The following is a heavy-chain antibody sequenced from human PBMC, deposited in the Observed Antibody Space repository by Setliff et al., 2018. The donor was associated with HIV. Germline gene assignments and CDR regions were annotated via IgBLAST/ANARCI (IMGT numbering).Heavy chain of an antibody. CDR3: ARGLSFYDPGGFDY. CDR1: GVSVGSGDYY. CDR2: IYNTGST. D-gene: IGHD3-22*01. Sequence: SETLSLTCSVSGVSVGSGDYYWHWIRQHPGKGLEWIGYIYNTGSTYHSPSLESRVTISIDTSKNQFSLKRSSVTAADTAVYYCARGLSFYDPGGFDYWGQGTLVTVSS. J-gene: IGHJ4*02. V-gene: IGHV4-31*03.